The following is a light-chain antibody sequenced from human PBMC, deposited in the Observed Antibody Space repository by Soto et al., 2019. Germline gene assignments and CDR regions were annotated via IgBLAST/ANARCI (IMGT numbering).Light chain of an antibody. Sequence: QSALTQPPSVSGSPGQSVTISCTGTSSDVGSYSRVYWYQQPQGTAPKLMIYEVSNRPSGVPDRFSGSKSGNTASLTISGLQPEDEANYYCNSYTSSNTYVFGTGTKLTVL. V-gene: IGLV2-18*02. CDR1: SSDVGSYSR. J-gene: IGLJ1*01. CDR2: EVS. CDR3: NSYTSSNTYV.